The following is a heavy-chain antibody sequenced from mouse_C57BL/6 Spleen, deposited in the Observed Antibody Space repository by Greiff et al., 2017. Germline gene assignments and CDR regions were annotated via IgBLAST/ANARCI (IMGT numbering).Heavy chain of an antibody. J-gene: IGHJ3*01. Sequence: VKLVESGPGLVAPSQSLSITCTVSGFSLTSYGVDWVRQSPGKGLEWLGVIWGVGSTNYNSALKSRLSISKDNSKRQVFLKMNSLQTDDTAMYYCASAHYYGSSRFAYWGQGTLVTVSA. CDR3: ASAHYYGSSRFAY. CDR2: IWGVGST. CDR1: GFSLTSYG. D-gene: IGHD1-1*01. V-gene: IGHV2-6*01.